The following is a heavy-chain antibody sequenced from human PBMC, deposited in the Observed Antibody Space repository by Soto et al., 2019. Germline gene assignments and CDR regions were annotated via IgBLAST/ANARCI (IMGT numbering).Heavy chain of an antibody. CDR1: GFTFSSYG. CDR2: ISYDGSNK. D-gene: IGHD3-10*01. CDR3: AKPYLLAEVRVYFDY. V-gene: IGHV3-30*18. J-gene: IGHJ4*02. Sequence: PGGSLRLSCAASGFTFSSYGMHWVRQAPGKGLEWVAVISYDGSNKYYADSVKGRFTISRDNSKNTLYLQMNSLRAEDTAVYYCAKPYLLAEVRVYFDYWGQGTLVTVSS.